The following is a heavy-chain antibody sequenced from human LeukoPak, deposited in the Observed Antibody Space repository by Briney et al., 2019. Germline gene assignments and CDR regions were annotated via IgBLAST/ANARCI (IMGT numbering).Heavy chain of an antibody. CDR3: ARPAAANWYFDL. V-gene: IGHV3-74*01. D-gene: IGHD6-13*01. CDR1: EFTFSSSW. J-gene: IGHJ2*01. Sequence: PGGSLRLSCAASEFTFSSSWMHWVRQAPGKGLVWVSRINSDGGMTTYADSVRGRFTISRDNAKNTMYLQMNSLRAEDTAVYYCARPAAANWYFDLWGRGTLVTVSS. CDR2: INSDGGMT.